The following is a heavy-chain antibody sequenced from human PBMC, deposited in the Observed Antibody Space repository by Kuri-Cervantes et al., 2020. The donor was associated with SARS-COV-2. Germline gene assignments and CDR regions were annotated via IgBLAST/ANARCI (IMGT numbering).Heavy chain of an antibody. D-gene: IGHD1-1*01. CDR1: GYTFTGYY. CDR3: AREYNWKGIGDAFDI. J-gene: IGHJ3*02. CDR2: INPNSGGT. Sequence: GESLKISCKASGYTFTGYYMHWVRQAPGQGLEWMGWINPNSGGTNYAQKFQGRVTMTRDTSISTAYMELSRLRSDDTAVYYCAREYNWKGIGDAFDIWGQGTMVTVSS. V-gene: IGHV1-2*02.